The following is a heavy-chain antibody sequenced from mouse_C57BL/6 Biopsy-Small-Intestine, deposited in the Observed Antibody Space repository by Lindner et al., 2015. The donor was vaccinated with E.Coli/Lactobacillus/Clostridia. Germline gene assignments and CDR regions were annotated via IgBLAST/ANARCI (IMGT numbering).Heavy chain of an antibody. CDR3: AAGEGMLGYCNGGSCPLYNGLDV. Sequence: SVKVSCKTSGGTFTNYAISWVRQAPGQGLEWMGGIIPDFGTPEYAQKFQGRITIAADASTNTPYMELSSLRSEDTAVYYCAAGEGMLGYCNGGSCPLYNGLDVWGQGTTVIVSS. CDR1: GGTFTNYA. D-gene: IGHD1-1*02. V-gene: IGHV1-79*01. J-gene: IGHJ1*01. CDR2: IIPDFGTP.